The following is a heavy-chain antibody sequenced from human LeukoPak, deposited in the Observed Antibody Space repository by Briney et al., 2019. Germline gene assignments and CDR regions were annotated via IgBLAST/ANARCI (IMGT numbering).Heavy chain of an antibody. Sequence: SGTLSLTCAVSGGSISSSDWWSWVRQPPGKGLEWIGEIYHSGSTNYNPSLKSRVTISVDKSKNQFSLKLSSVTAADTAVYYCARAPDYYDSSGYYLDYWGQGTLVTVSS. D-gene: IGHD3-22*01. CDR3: ARAPDYYDSSGYYLDY. CDR1: GGSISSSDW. CDR2: IYHSGST. V-gene: IGHV4-4*02. J-gene: IGHJ4*02.